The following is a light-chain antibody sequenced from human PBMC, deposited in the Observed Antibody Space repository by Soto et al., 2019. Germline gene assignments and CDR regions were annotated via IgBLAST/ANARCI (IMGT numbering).Light chain of an antibody. Sequence: QSVLTQPPSVSAAPGQKVTISCSGSTSNIGNNYAYWYRQLPGTAPKLVIYANSQRPSGVPDRFSGSKSGTSASLAISGLRSEDEADYYCATWDDSLRGVLFGGGTKLTVL. CDR3: ATWDDSLRGVL. V-gene: IGLV1-47*01. CDR1: TSNIGNNY. CDR2: ANS. J-gene: IGLJ2*01.